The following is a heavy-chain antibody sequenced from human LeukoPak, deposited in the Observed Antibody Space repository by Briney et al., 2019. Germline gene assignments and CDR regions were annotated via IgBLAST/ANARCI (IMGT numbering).Heavy chain of an antibody. V-gene: IGHV1-8*01. CDR3: ARTNKQWLVLGY. Sequence: GASVKVSCKASGYTLTSYDITWVRQATGQGLEWMGWMNPNSGNTGYAQKFQGRVTMTRNTSISTAYMELSSLRSEDTAVYYCARTNKQWLVLGYWGQGTLVTVSS. CDR1: GYTLTSYD. J-gene: IGHJ4*02. D-gene: IGHD6-19*01. CDR2: MNPNSGNT.